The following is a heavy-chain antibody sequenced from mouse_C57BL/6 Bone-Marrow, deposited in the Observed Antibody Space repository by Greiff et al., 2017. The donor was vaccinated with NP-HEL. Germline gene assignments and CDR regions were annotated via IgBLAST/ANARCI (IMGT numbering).Heavy chain of an antibody. CDR1: GYTFTSYW. J-gene: IGHJ2*01. D-gene: IGHD1-1*01. Sequence: VQLQQPGAELVKPGASVKLSCKASGYTFTSYWMHWVKQRPGQGLEWIGMIHPNSGSTNYNEKFKSKATLTVDKSSSTAYMQLSSLTSEDSAVYYCARGGYYGSRGVDYWGQGTTLTVSS. CDR2: IHPNSGST. V-gene: IGHV1-64*01. CDR3: ARGGYYGSRGVDY.